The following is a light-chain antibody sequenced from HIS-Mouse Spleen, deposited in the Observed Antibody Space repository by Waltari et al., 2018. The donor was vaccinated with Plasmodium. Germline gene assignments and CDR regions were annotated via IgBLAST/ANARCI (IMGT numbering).Light chain of an antibody. J-gene: IGKJ2*01. CDR3: QQYYSTPYT. CDR1: QSVLYSSNNKNY. CDR2: WAS. V-gene: IGKV4-1*01. Sequence: DIVMTQSPDSLAVSLGERATINCKSSQSVLYSSNNKNYLAWYQQKPGQHPKLRIYWASTRESGVHDRFSGSGSGTDFTLTISSLQAEDVAVYYCQQYYSTPYTFGQGTKLEIK.